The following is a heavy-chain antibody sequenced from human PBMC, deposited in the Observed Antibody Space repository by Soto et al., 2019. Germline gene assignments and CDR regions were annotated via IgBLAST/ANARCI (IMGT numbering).Heavy chain of an antibody. Sequence: ASVKVSCKASGYTFTGYYMHWVRQAPGQGLEWMGWINPNSGGTNYEQKFQGWVTMTRDTAIRTAYMELSRLRSDDTAVYYCARAGMSSWSQIYYYYVMDVWGQGTPVTVSS. J-gene: IGHJ6*02. CDR3: ARAGMSSWSQIYYYYVMDV. CDR1: GYTFTGYY. CDR2: INPNSGGT. V-gene: IGHV1-2*04. D-gene: IGHD6-13*01.